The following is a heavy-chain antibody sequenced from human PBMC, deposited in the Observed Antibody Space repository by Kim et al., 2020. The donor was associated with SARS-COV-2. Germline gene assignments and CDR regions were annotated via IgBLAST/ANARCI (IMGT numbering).Heavy chain of an antibody. CDR3: ARSYCSGGDCFYVWFDS. CDR2: IYPDDSDT. CDR1: GYRFTRYW. J-gene: IGHJ5*01. V-gene: IGHV5-51*01. D-gene: IGHD2-15*01. Sequence: GESLKISCKGSGYRFTRYWIGWARQMPGKGLEWMGIIYPDDSDTRYSPSFLGQVTISADKSTGTAYLQWSSLKASDTAIYYCARSYCSGGDCFYVWFDSWGQGTLVTVSS.